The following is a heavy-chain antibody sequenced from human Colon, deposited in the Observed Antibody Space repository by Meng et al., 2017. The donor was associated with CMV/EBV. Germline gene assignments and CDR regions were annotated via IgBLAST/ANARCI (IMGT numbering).Heavy chain of an antibody. D-gene: IGHD3-10*01. Sequence: QITLTESGPTLAKPTQTLTLTCTFSWFSLSTIGMGVGWIRQPPGKALEWLGVIYWDDDKRYSPSLKSRLTITKDTSKNQVVLTMTNLDPLDTATYYCAHRPYGSGSYFFDYWGQGTLVTVFS. J-gene: IGHJ4*02. CDR1: WFSLSTIGMG. V-gene: IGHV2-5*02. CDR3: AHRPYGSGSYFFDY. CDR2: IYWDDDK.